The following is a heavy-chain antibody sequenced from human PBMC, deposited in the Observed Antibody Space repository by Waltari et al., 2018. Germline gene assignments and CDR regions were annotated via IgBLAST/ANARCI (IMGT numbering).Heavy chain of an antibody. D-gene: IGHD4-17*01. CDR2: IRSKAYGGTT. CDR1: GFTFGDYA. CDR3: TRDRVDDYGDYIDY. J-gene: IGHJ4*02. Sequence: EVQLVESGGGLVQPGRSLRLSCTASGFTFGDYAMSWVRQAPGKGLEWVGFIRSKAYGGTTEYAASVKGRFTISRDDSKSIAYLQMNSLKTEDTAVYYCTRDRVDDYGDYIDYWGQGTLVTVSS. V-gene: IGHV3-49*04.